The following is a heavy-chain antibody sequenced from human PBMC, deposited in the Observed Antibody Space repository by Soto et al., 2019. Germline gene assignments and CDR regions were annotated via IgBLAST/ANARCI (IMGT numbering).Heavy chain of an antibody. CDR2: ISYDGSNK. CDR1: GFTFSSYG. CDR3: AKDPGYCSSTSCHMRYYGMDV. Sequence: GGSLRLSCAASGFTFSSYGMHWVRQAPGKGLEWVAVISYDGSNKYYADSVKGRFTISRDNSKNTLYLQMNSLRAEDTAVYYCAKDPGYCSSTSCHMRYYGMDVWGQGTTVTVSS. D-gene: IGHD2-2*01. J-gene: IGHJ6*02. V-gene: IGHV3-30*18.